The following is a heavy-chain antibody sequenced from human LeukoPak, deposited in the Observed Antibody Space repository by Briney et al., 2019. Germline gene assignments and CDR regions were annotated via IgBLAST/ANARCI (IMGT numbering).Heavy chain of an antibody. CDR3: AREVDSSSWYEINLGYYFDY. V-gene: IGHV4-4*07. CDR1: GGSISSYY. D-gene: IGHD6-13*01. CDR2: IYTSGST. Sequence: SETLSLTCTVSGGSISSYYWSWIRQPAGKGLEWIGRIYTSGSTNYNPSLKSRVTMSVDTSKNQFSLKLSSVTAADTAVYYCAREVDSSSWYEINLGYYFDYWGQGTLVTVSS. J-gene: IGHJ4*02.